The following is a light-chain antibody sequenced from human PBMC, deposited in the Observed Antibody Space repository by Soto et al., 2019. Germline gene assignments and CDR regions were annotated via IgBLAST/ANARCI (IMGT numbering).Light chain of an antibody. CDR3: AAWDARLNGVV. V-gene: IGLV1-44*01. Sequence: QSALTQPPSTSGTPGQRVTISRSGSSSNIGTNTVNWYQQVPGTAPKLLIYSNDQRPSGVPDRFSGSKSGTSVSLAISGLQSEDEADYFCAAWDARLNGVVFGGGTQLTVL. J-gene: IGLJ3*02. CDR2: SND. CDR1: SSNIGTNT.